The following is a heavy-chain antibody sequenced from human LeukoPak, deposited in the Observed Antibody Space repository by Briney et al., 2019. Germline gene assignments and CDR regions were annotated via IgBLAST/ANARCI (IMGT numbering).Heavy chain of an antibody. D-gene: IGHD2-15*01. CDR3: ANTRGYGYYFNY. V-gene: IGHV3-23*01. CDR1: GFTFSSYA. J-gene: IGHJ4*02. Sequence: GGSLRLSCAASGFTFSSYAMSWVRQAPGKGLEWVSVISGSGGSTYYADSVKGRFTISRDNSKNTLYLQVNSLRAEDTAVYYCANTRGYGYYFNYWGQGTLVTVSS. CDR2: ISGSGGST.